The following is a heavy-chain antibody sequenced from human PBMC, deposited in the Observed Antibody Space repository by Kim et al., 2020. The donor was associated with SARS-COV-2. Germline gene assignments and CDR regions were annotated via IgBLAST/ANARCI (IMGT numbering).Heavy chain of an antibody. CDR1: GGSISSYY. V-gene: IGHV4-59*08. J-gene: IGHJ6*02. D-gene: IGHD3-10*01. Sequence: SETLSLTCTVSGGSISSYYWSWIRQPPGKGLEWIGYIYYSGSTNYNPSLKSRVTISVDTSKNQFSLKLSSVTAADTAVYYCARHNTMVRGVALGYYGMDVWGQGTTVTVSS. CDR3: ARHNTMVRGVALGYYGMDV. CDR2: IYYSGST.